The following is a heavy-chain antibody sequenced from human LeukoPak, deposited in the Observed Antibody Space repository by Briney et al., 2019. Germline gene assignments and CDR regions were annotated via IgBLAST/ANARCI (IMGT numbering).Heavy chain of an antibody. V-gene: IGHV4-61*01. CDR2: LYDSGST. Sequence: SETLSLTCTVSGGSVSSGSYYWSWIRQPPGKGLEWIGYLYDSGSTRYHPSLKSRVTILVDMSKNQFSLRLSSVTAADTAVCYCARGGSGVAFDYWGQGTLVTVSS. J-gene: IGHJ4*02. D-gene: IGHD7-27*01. CDR3: ARGGSGVAFDY. CDR1: GGSVSSGSYY.